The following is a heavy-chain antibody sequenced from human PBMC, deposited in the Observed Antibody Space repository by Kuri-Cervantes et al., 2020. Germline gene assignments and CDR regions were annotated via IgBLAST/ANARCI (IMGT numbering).Heavy chain of an antibody. CDR3: ARHGYYYYYMDV. D-gene: IGHD4-17*01. CDR1: GWSFSNNY. Sequence: SETLSLTCTVYGWSFSNNYWNWIRQPPGKGLEWIGEVNHSGFTKYNPSLKSRVTISLDSSMSQFSLKMSSVTAADTAVYYCARHGYYYYYMDVWGKGTTVTVSS. CDR2: VNHSGFT. V-gene: IGHV4-34*01. J-gene: IGHJ6*03.